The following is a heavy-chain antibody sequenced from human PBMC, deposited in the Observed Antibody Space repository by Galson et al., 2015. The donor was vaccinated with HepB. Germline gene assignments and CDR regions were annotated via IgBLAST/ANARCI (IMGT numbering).Heavy chain of an antibody. J-gene: IGHJ6*02. CDR3: ARHLNYYGSGSYGAYYYYGMDV. V-gene: IGHV4-39*01. CDR1: GGSVSSSSYY. Sequence: LSLTCTVSGGSVSSSSYYWGWIRQPPGKGLEWIGSIYYSGDTFYNPSLKSRVTISVDTSKNQFSLKLSSVTAADTAVYYCARHLNYYGSGSYGAYYYYGMDVWGQGTTVTVSS. D-gene: IGHD3-10*01. CDR2: IYYSGDT.